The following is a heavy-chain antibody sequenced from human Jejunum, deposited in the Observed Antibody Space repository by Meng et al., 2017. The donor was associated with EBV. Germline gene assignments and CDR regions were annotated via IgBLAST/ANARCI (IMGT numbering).Heavy chain of an antibody. Sequence: QLQLQELGSGLVKPSQTLSLTCAVSGDSITRGAYLWSWIRQPPGKGLEWIGNIYHIGSTYYNPSLKSRVTISVDRSKNQFSLKLTSVTAADTAVYYCARGGPDFGDYVPFDYWGQGTLVTVSS. D-gene: IGHD4-17*01. CDR2: IYHIGST. CDR1: GDSITRGAYL. CDR3: ARGGPDFGDYVPFDY. V-gene: IGHV4-30-2*01. J-gene: IGHJ4*02.